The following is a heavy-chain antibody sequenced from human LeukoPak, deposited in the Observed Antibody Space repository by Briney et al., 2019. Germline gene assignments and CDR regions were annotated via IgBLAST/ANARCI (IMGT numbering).Heavy chain of an antibody. Sequence: PGGSLRLSCAASGFTFSDFYMSWIRQSPGKGLEWISYITNTGFTTHYADSVKGRFTISRDNARNSLYLQMDSLRAEDTAVYYCARADYDYVWGSYCQYYFDYWGQGTLVTVSS. CDR2: ITNTGFTT. V-gene: IGHV3-11*04. CDR1: GFTFSDFY. CDR3: ARADYDYVWGSYCQYYFDY. J-gene: IGHJ4*02. D-gene: IGHD3-16*01.